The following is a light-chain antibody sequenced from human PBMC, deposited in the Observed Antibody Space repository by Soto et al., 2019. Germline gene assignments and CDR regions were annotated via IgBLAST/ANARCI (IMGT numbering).Light chain of an antibody. V-gene: IGLV3-21*04. CDR2: YDN. CDR1: NIGSKS. CDR3: QVWDSSSDHVV. J-gene: IGLJ2*01. Sequence: SYELTQPPSVSVAPGKTARITCGGNNIGSKSVHWYQQKPGQAPVLVIYYDNDRPSGSPERFSGSNSGNTATLTISRVEAGDEADYYCQVWDSSSDHVVFGEGTKLTVL.